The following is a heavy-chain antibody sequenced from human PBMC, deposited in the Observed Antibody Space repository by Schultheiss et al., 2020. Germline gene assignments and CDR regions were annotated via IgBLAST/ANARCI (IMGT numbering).Heavy chain of an antibody. J-gene: IGHJ4*02. CDR1: GFTFSSYA. D-gene: IGHD3-10*01. CDR3: AKGLYGSGSYYNAPFDY. V-gene: IGHV3-23*01. CDR2: ISGSGGST. Sequence: GESLKISCAASGFTFSSYAMSWVRQAPGEGLEWVSAISGSGGSTYYANSVKGRFTISRDNSKNTLDLQMNSLRAEDTAVYYCAKGLYGSGSYYNAPFDYWGQGSLVTVSS.